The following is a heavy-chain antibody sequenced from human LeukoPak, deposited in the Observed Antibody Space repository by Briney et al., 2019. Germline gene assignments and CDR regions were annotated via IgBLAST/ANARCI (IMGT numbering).Heavy chain of an antibody. J-gene: IGHJ4*02. Sequence: PETLSLTCAVYGGSFSGYYWSWIRQPPGKGLEWIGEINHSGSTNYNPSLKSRVTISVDTSKNQFSLKLSSVTAADTAVYYCARGPYSSSWTRWGQGTLVTVSS. V-gene: IGHV4-34*01. CDR2: INHSGST. CDR1: GGSFSGYY. D-gene: IGHD6-13*01. CDR3: ARGPYSSSWTR.